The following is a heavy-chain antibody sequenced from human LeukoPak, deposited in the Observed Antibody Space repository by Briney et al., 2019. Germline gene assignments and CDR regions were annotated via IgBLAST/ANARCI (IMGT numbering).Heavy chain of an antibody. D-gene: IGHD4/OR15-4a*01. V-gene: IGHV4-59*08. J-gene: IGHJ4*02. CDR1: GGSISSYY. CDR2: IYYSGIT. CDR3: ARHAAFADYQSHLTHFDY. Sequence: SETLSLTCTVSGGSISSYYWSWLRQPPGKGLEWIGSIYYSGITNYNPSLKSRVTISVDTSTNQFSLRLSSVTAADTALYYCARHAAFADYQSHLTHFDYWGQGTLVTVSS.